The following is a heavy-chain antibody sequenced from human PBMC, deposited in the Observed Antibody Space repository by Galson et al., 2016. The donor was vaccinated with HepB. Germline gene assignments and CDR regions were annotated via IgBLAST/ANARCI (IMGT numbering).Heavy chain of an antibody. Sequence: QSGAEVKKPGESLRISCKTSGYRFSNYWISWMRQMPGKGLEWVGNIDPSDSYTKFSPSFEGRVSISVDKSSNTVFLQWRSLRASDTAMYYCVRNVESTSYAAIWFDPWGQGTPVTVSA. CDR2: IDPSDSYT. CDR3: VRNVESTSYAAIWFDP. J-gene: IGHJ5*02. CDR1: GYRFSNYW. V-gene: IGHV5-10-1*01. D-gene: IGHD2-2*01.